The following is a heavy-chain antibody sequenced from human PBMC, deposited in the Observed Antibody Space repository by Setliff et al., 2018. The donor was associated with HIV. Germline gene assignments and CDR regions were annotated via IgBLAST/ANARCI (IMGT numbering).Heavy chain of an antibody. Sequence: SETLSLTCTVSGGSISSSTYYWGWIRQPPGKGLEWIGNIHFSGSTYYNPSLKSRVTVSVDPSKNQFSLKLSSVTAADTAVYYCARERLGEIDYWGQGTLVTVSS. J-gene: IGHJ4*02. D-gene: IGHD6-25*01. V-gene: IGHV4-39*02. CDR2: IHFSGST. CDR1: GGSISSSTYY. CDR3: ARERLGEIDY.